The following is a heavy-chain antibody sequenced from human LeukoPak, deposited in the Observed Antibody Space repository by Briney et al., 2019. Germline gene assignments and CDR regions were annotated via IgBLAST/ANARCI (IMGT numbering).Heavy chain of an antibody. Sequence: ASVKVSCTASGYTFTSYGISWVRQAPGQGLEWMGRISAYNGNTNYAQKLQGRVTMTTDTSTSTAYMELRSLRSDDTAVYYCARDDLVPLDDFWSGYHYYYYYGMDVWGQGTTVTVSS. CDR3: ARDDLVPLDDFWSGYHYYYYYGMDV. V-gene: IGHV1-18*01. CDR2: ISAYNGNT. J-gene: IGHJ6*02. CDR1: GYTFTSYG. D-gene: IGHD3-3*01.